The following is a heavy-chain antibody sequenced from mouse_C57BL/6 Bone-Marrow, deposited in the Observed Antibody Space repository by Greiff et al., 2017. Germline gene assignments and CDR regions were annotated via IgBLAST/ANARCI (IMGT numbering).Heavy chain of an antibody. CDR2: IYPRSGNT. D-gene: IGHD2-5*01. CDR3: AREGYSNYYFDY. J-gene: IGHJ2*01. CDR1: GYTFTSYG. Sequence: VKLVESGAELARPGASVKLSCKASGYTFTSYGISWVKQRTGQGLEWIGEIYPRSGNTYYNEKFKGKATLTADKSSSTAYMELRSLTSEDSAVYFCAREGYSNYYFDYWGQGTTLTVSS. V-gene: IGHV1-81*01.